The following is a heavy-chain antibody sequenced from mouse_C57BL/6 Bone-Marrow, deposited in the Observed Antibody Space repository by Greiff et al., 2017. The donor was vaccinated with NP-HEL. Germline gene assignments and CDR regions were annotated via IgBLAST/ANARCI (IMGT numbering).Heavy chain of an antibody. CDR1: GYAFSSSW. J-gene: IGHJ2*01. CDR2: IYPGDGDT. Sequence: QVQLQHSGPELVKPGASVKISCKASGYAFSSSWMNWVKQRPGKGLEWIGRIYPGDGDTNYNGKFKGKATLTADKSSSTAYMQLRSLTSEDSAVYFCARYLITTVVVDCWGQGTTLTVSS. D-gene: IGHD1-1*01. V-gene: IGHV1-82*01. CDR3: ARYLITTVVVDC.